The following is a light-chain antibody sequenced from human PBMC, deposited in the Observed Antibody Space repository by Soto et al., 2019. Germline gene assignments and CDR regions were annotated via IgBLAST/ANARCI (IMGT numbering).Light chain of an antibody. V-gene: IGLV1-40*01. CDR2: SNS. Sequence: QPVLTQPPSVSGAPGQGVSISCTGSSSNIGAGYDVHWYQLLPGTAPKLLIYSNSNRPSGVPDRFSGSKSGTSASLAIIGLKAEDEADYYCQSYDSSLSGSVVFGGGTKLTVL. J-gene: IGLJ2*01. CDR1: SSNIGAGYD. CDR3: QSYDSSLSGSVV.